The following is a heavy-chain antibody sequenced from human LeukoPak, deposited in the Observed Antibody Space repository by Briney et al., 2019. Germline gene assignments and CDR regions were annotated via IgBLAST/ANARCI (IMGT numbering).Heavy chain of an antibody. V-gene: IGHV3-23*01. Sequence: GGSLRLSCAASGFTFSSYAMSWVRQAPGKGLEWVSAISGSGGSTYYADSVKSRFTISRDNSKNTLYLQMNSLRAEDTAVYYCAKDKGELLAEAFDYWGQGTLVTVSS. CDR2: ISGSGGST. CDR1: GFTFSSYA. J-gene: IGHJ4*02. D-gene: IGHD3-10*01. CDR3: AKDKGELLAEAFDY.